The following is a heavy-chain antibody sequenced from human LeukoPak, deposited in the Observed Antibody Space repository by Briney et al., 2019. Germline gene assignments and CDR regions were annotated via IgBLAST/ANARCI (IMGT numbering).Heavy chain of an antibody. CDR1: GGTFSSYA. CDR3: ARGGGTYYYDSSGETLDY. V-gene: IGHV1-69*01. Sequence: GASVKVSCKASGGTFSSYAISWVRQAPGQGLEWMGGIIPIFGTANYAQKFQGRVTITADESTSTAYMELSSLRSEDTAVYYCARGGGTYYYDSSGETLDYWGQGTLVTVSS. J-gene: IGHJ4*02. CDR2: IIPIFGTA. D-gene: IGHD3-22*01.